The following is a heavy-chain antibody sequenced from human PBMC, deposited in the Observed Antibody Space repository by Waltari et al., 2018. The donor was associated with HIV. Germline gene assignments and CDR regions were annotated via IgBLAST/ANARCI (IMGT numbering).Heavy chain of an antibody. D-gene: IGHD1-26*01. J-gene: IGHJ4*02. Sequence: EVQLLESGGGLVQPGGSLRLSCAASGFTFSSYAMSWVRQAPGSGLEWVSVICGSGGSTYYADSVKGRFTISRDNSKNTLDLQMTSLRAEDTAVHYCAKCLGGSYSFDYWGQGTLVTVSS. CDR1: GFTFSSYA. CDR2: ICGSGGST. V-gene: IGHV3-23*01. CDR3: AKCLGGSYSFDY.